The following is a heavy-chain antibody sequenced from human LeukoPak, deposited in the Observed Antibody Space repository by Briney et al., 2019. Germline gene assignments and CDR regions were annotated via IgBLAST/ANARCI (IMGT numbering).Heavy chain of an antibody. Sequence: SETLSLTCTVSGGSISSYYWSWIRQPAGKGLEWIGRIYASGGNTNYSPSLRSRVTMSVDTSKNQFSLKLNSVTAADTAVYYCARDRIIGSGSYSYDYWGQGTLVTVSS. CDR2: IYASGGNT. CDR1: GGSISSYY. J-gene: IGHJ4*02. CDR3: ARDRIIGSGSYSYDY. D-gene: IGHD3-3*01. V-gene: IGHV4-4*07.